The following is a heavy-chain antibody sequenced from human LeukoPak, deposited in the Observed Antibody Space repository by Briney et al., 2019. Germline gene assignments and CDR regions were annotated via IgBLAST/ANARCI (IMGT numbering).Heavy chain of an antibody. CDR2: ISWNSDYI. CDR1: GFTFDDYA. J-gene: IGHJ2*01. Sequence: SGGSLRLSCAASGFTFDDYAMHWVRQAPGKGLEWVSGISWNSDYIAYADSVKGRFTISRDNAKNSLYLQMNSLRAEDTALYYCAKGSSRYFDGAWYFDLWGRGTLVTVSS. CDR3: AKGSSRYFDGAWYFDL. D-gene: IGHD3-9*01. V-gene: IGHV3-9*01.